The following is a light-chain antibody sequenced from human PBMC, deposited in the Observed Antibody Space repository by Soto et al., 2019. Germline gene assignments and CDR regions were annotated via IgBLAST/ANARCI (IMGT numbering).Light chain of an antibody. CDR3: TSYAGSSNLGV. CDR2: EVS. Sequence: QSVLTQPPSASGSPGQSVTISCTGTSSDVGGYNYVSWYQQHPDRAPKLMIYEVSKRPSGVPDRFSGSKSGNTASLTVSGLQPEDEADYYCTSYAGSSNLGVFGGGTQLTVL. CDR1: SSDVGGYNY. V-gene: IGLV2-8*01. J-gene: IGLJ2*01.